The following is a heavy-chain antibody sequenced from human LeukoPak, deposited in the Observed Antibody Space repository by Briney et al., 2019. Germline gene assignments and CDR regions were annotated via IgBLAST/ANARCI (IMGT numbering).Heavy chain of an antibody. Sequence: SVKLSCKASGGTSTSYAISWVRQAPGQGLEWMGGIIPFSGTATYAQKFQGRVTITADEYTRTAYMELSSLRFEDTAVYHCARDRGMDSSGYPGWFDPWGQGTLVTVSS. CDR2: IIPFSGTA. D-gene: IGHD3-22*01. CDR1: GGTSTSYA. V-gene: IGHV1-69*13. CDR3: ARDRGMDSSGYPGWFDP. J-gene: IGHJ5*02.